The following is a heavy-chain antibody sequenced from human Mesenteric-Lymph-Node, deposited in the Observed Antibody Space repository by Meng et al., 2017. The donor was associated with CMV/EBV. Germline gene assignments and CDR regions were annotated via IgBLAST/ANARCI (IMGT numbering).Heavy chain of an antibody. Sequence: GESLKISCAASGFTFSSYAMHWVRLAPGKGLEWVAVISFDGTNKYSADSVKGRFTISRDNSKNTLYLQMSSLRPEDTAVYYCARDSGNYGLDYWGQGTLVTVSS. CDR1: GFTFSSYA. D-gene: IGHD4-11*01. V-gene: IGHV3-30*04. J-gene: IGHJ4*02. CDR2: ISFDGTNK. CDR3: ARDSGNYGLDY.